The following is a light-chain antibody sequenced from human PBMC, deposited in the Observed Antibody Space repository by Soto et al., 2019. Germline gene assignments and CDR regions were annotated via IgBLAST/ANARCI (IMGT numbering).Light chain of an antibody. CDR3: GTWDSSLSAGV. V-gene: IGLV1-51*02. Sequence: QSVLTQPPSVSAAPGQKVTISCSGTSSNIGNNYVSWYQQLPETAPKLLIYENNKRPSGIPDRFSGSKSGTSATLGITGLQTGDEADYYCGTWDSSLSAGVFGGGTKLTVL. J-gene: IGLJ2*01. CDR2: ENN. CDR1: SSNIGNNY.